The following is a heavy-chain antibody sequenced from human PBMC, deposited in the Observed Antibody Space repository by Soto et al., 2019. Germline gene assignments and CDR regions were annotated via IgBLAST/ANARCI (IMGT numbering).Heavy chain of an antibody. CDR1: GGSIINGDYY. Sequence: PSETLSLTCFVSGGSIINGDYYWSWIRQHPGKGLEWIGFISFSGITYYNPSLKSRVSISVGTSKNQFSLKLRSVTAAETAVYFCARVRWEIVVVTAIPWYFAYRGKGTLVTVSS. CDR3: ARVRWEIVVVTAIPWYFAY. D-gene: IGHD2-21*02. CDR2: ISFSGIT. J-gene: IGHJ4*02. V-gene: IGHV4-31*03.